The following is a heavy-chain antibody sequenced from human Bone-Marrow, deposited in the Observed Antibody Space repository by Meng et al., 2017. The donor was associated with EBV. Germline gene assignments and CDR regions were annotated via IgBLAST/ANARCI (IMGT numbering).Heavy chain of an antibody. J-gene: IGHJ4*02. D-gene: IGHD3-22*01. Sequence: QVRVKQVVAGLLKRSATLSLPCPCYGGSFGGYFGSWIRQPRGKGRAWFGEINHSGSTNYNPSLKSRVTISVDTSKNQFSLKLSSVTAADTAVYYCASRHYYDSSGYYGFDYWGQGTLVTVSS. CDR2: INHSGST. V-gene: IGHV4-34*01. CDR3: ASRHYYDSSGYYGFDY. CDR1: GGSFGGYF.